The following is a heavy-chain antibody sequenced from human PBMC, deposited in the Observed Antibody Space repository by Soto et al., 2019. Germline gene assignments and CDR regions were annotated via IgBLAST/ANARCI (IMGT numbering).Heavy chain of an antibody. D-gene: IGHD3-22*01. CDR1: GFTFSNAW. V-gene: IGHV3-15*07. J-gene: IGHJ4*01. Sequence: GGSLRLSCAASGFTFSNAWINWVLQAPGKGLEWVGRIKSKTDGGTTDYAEPVKGRFAISRDDSNNMVYLQMNSLKIEDTAVYYCTTDSYSTIIIVRFDYWGHGTLVTSPQ. CDR2: IKSKTDGGTT. CDR3: TTDSYSTIIIVRFDY.